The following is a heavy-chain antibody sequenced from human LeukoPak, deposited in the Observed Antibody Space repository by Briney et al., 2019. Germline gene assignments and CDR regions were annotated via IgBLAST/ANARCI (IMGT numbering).Heavy chain of an antibody. CDR3: TRDITMVRGLYYYYYMDV. CDR2: ISSSSSYI. J-gene: IGHJ6*03. CDR1: GFTFSSYS. D-gene: IGHD3-10*01. V-gene: IGHV3-21*03. Sequence: AGGSLRLSCAASGFTFSSYSMNWVRQAPGKGLEWVPSISSSSSYIYYADSVKGRFTISRDNAKNSLYLQMNSLKTEDTAVYYCTRDITMVRGLYYYYYMDVWGKGTTVTVSS.